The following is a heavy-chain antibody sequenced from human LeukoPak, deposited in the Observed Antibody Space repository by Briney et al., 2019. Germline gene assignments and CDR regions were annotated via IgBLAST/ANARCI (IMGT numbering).Heavy chain of an antibody. Sequence: GESLKISCKGSGYLFTHYWIAWVRQMPGRGLEWMGIMLPGDSLTTYSPPFQGHVTMSVDKSVATAYLQLNSLKASDTAIYYCARAGVAVGGRFYYDYWGQGTLVSVS. CDR1: GYLFTHYW. CDR3: ARAGVAVGGRFYYDY. D-gene: IGHD6-19*01. J-gene: IGHJ4*02. V-gene: IGHV5-51*01. CDR2: MLPGDSLT.